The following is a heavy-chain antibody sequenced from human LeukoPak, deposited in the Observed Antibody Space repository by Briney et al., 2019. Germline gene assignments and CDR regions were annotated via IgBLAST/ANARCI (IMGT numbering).Heavy chain of an antibody. CDR1: GGSISSSSYY. CDR2: IYSGGST. D-gene: IGHD4-11*01. V-gene: IGHV3-53*01. J-gene: IGHJ4*02. CDR3: ARDNGDYSNWGDY. Sequence: PSETLSLTCTVSGGSISSSSYYWGWIRQPPGKGLEWVSVIYSGGSTYYADSVKGRFTISRDNSKNTLYLQMNSLRAEDTAVYYCARDNGDYSNWGDYWGQGTLVTVSS.